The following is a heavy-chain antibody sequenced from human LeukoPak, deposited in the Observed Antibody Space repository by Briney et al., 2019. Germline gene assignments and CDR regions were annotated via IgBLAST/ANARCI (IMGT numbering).Heavy chain of an antibody. Sequence: SETLSLTCTVSGGSISSSSYYWGWIRQPPGKGLEWIGSIYYSGSTYYNPSLKSRVTISVDTSKNQFSLKLSSATAADTAVYYCARDPADYDSSGYYEDWGQGTLVTVSS. V-gene: IGHV4-39*07. D-gene: IGHD3-22*01. CDR1: GGSISSSSYY. CDR2: IYYSGST. CDR3: ARDPADYDSSGYYED. J-gene: IGHJ4*02.